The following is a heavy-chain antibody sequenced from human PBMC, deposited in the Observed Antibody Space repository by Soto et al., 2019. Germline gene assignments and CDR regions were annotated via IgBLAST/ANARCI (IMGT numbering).Heavy chain of an antibody. CDR2: INHSGST. D-gene: IGHD3-16*02. J-gene: IGHJ3*02. CDR1: GGSFSGYY. Sequence: QVQLQQWGAGLLKPSETLSLTCAVYGGSFSGYYWSWIRQPPGKGLEWIGEINHSGSTNYNPSLKSRVTISVDTSKNQFSLKLSSVPAADTAVYYCARGHSPAIFGGVIVTSSDAFDIWGQGTMVTVSS. V-gene: IGHV4-34*01. CDR3: ARGHSPAIFGGVIVTSSDAFDI.